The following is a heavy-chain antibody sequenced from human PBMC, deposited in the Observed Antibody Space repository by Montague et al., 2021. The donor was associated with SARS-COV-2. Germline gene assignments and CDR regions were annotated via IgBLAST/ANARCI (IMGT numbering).Heavy chain of an antibody. V-gene: IGHV4-4*07. CDR1: GGSISNYY. CDR3: ARESGYSSGWRHYYVMDV. J-gene: IGHJ6*02. Sequence: SETLSLTCTVSGGSISNYYWTWIRQPAGKGLEWIGRLYTSGSTTYNPSLKSRATMSVDTSKNQFSLNVTSVTAADTAIYYCARESGYSSGWRHYYVMDVWGQGTTVTVS. CDR2: LYTSGST. D-gene: IGHD6-19*01.